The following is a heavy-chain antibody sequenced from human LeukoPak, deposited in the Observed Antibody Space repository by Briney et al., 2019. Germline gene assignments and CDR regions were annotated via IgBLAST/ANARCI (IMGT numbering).Heavy chain of an antibody. D-gene: IGHD6-6*01. CDR3: ARHVPPYSSSSSWFDP. V-gene: IGHV4-39*01. J-gene: IGHJ5*02. Sequence: PSETLSLTCTVSGGSISSSSYYWGWIRQPPGKGLEWIGSIYYSGSTYYNPSLKSRVTISVDTSKDQFSLKLSSVTAAGTAVYYCARHVPPYSSSSSWFDPWGQGTLVTVSS. CDR2: IYYSGST. CDR1: GGSISSSSYY.